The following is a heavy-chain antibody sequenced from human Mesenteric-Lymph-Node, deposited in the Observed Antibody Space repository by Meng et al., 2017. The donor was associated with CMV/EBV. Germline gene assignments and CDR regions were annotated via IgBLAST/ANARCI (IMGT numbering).Heavy chain of an antibody. D-gene: IGHD3-9*01. Sequence: QVQLHQWGGGRLKPSETLSVTCAVYGGSFSGYYWNWIRQSPEKGLEWIGEINHSGSTTYNPSFTSRIIISVDTSTNQISLNMSSVTAADTAVYYCARGSSYDILTGYFDYWGQGALVTVSS. CDR1: GGSFSGYY. CDR3: ARGSSYDILTGYFDY. V-gene: IGHV4-34*01. J-gene: IGHJ4*02. CDR2: INHSGST.